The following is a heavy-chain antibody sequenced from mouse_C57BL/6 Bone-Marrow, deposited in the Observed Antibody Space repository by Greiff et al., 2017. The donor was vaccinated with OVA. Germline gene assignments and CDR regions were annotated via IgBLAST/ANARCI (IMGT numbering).Heavy chain of an antibody. D-gene: IGHD2-2*01. J-gene: IGHJ3*01. CDR1: GYSFTGYY. CDR2: INPSTGGT. V-gene: IGHV1-42*01. CDR3: AREGLRFAY. Sequence: EVQRVESGPELVKPGASVKISCKASGYSFTGYYMNWVKQSPEKSLEWIGEINPSTGGTSYNQKFKGKATLTVDKSSSTAYMELNSLTSEDSAVYYCAREGLRFAYWGQGTLVTVSA.